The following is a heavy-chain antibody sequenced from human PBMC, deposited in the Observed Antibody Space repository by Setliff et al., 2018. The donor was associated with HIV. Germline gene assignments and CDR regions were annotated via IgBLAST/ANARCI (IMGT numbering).Heavy chain of an antibody. D-gene: IGHD3-9*01. V-gene: IGHV3-23*01. CDR2: ISGSGGST. Sequence: PGGSLRLSCAASEFTFRTHAMSWVRQAPGKGLEWVSGISGSGGSTYYADSVKGRFTISRDNSKNTLFLRMNSLRADDTAVYYCASPTYYNFLNWGQGTLVTVSS. J-gene: IGHJ4*02. CDR3: ASPTYYNFLN. CDR1: EFTFRTHA.